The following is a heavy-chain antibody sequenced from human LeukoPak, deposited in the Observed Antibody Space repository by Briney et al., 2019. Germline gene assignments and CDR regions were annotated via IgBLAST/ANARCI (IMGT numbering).Heavy chain of an antibody. Sequence: GASVKVSCKASGYTFTGYYIHWVRQAPGQGLEWMGWIYPNTGSTNYAQRFQGRVTMTRDTSISTAYMGLSSLRSDDTAVYYCASDLGGNSVDYWGQGTLVTVSS. V-gene: IGHV1-2*02. CDR1: GYTFTGYY. D-gene: IGHD4-23*01. J-gene: IGHJ4*02. CDR2: IYPNTGST. CDR3: ASDLGGNSVDY.